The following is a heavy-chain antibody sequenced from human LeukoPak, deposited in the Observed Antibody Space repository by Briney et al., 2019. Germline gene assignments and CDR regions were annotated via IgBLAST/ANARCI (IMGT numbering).Heavy chain of an antibody. V-gene: IGHV4-39*07. CDR1: GGPISSSSYY. CDR2: IYYSGST. CDR3: ARDRREQQFPDAFDI. D-gene: IGHD6-13*01. J-gene: IGHJ3*02. Sequence: SETLSLTCTVSGGPISSSSYYWGWIRQPPGKGLEWIGSIYYSGSTYYNPSLKSRVTISVDTSKNQFSLKLSSVTAADTAVYYCARDRREQQFPDAFDIWGQGTMVTVSS.